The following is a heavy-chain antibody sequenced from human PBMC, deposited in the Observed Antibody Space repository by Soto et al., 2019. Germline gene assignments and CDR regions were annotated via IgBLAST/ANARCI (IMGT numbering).Heavy chain of an antibody. D-gene: IGHD6-19*01. J-gene: IGHJ4*02. Sequence: EVQLVESGEGLVQPGGSLRLSCAASGFTFSSYAMHWVRQAPGKGLEYVSAISSNGGSTYYADSVKGRFTISRDNSKNTVHLQINSLRVEDTAVYYCAKQAGYSSDPFDYWGQGTLVAVSS. CDR2: ISSNGGST. CDR3: AKQAGYSSDPFDY. V-gene: IGHV3-64*02. CDR1: GFTFSSYA.